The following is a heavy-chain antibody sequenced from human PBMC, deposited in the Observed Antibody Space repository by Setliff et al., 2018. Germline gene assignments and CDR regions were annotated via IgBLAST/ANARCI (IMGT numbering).Heavy chain of an antibody. V-gene: IGHV3-30-3*01. J-gene: IGHJ4*02. CDR3: AREGGASYGGQSYLDY. Sequence: PGGSLRLSCAASGFTFSSYAMHWVRQAPGKGLEWVAVISYDGSNKYYADSVKGRFTISRDNSKNTLYLQMNSLRAEDTAVYYCAREGGASYGGQSYLDYWGQGTPVTVSS. CDR2: ISYDGSNK. CDR1: GFTFSSYA. D-gene: IGHD4-17*01.